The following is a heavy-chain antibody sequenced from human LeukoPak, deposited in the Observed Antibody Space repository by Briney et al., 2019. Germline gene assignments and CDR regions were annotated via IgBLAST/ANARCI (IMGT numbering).Heavy chain of an antibody. J-gene: IGHJ4*02. D-gene: IGHD2-21*02. V-gene: IGHV3-11*01. CDR1: GFTFSDYC. CDR2: ISSSGSTI. Sequence: GGSLRLSCAASGFTFSDYCMSWIRQAPGKGLEWVSYISSSGSTIYYADSVKGRFTISRDNAKNSLYLQMNSLRAEDTAVYYCARDRWYCGGDCYSPYFDYWGQGTLVTVSS. CDR3: ARDRWYCGGDCYSPYFDY.